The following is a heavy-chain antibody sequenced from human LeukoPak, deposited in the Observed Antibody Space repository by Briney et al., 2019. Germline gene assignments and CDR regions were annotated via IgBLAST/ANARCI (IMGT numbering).Heavy chain of an antibody. D-gene: IGHD2-2*01. CDR3: TRVGYCSTTSCYWFGY. CDR1: GFTFGDYA. V-gene: IGHV3-49*04. J-gene: IGHJ4*02. Sequence: GRSLRHSCTASGFTFGDYAMSWVRQAPGKGLECVGFIRSKTYGGTTEYAASVKGRFTISRDDSKSIAYLQMNSLKAEDTAAYYCTRVGYCSTTSCYWFGYWGQGTLVTVSS. CDR2: IRSKTYGGTT.